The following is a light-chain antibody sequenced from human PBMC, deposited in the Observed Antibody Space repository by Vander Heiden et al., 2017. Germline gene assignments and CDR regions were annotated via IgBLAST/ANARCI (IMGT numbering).Light chain of an antibody. J-gene: IGLJ3*02. CDR2: ENH. V-gene: IGLV1-51*02. CDR3: GTWDSSPTAGGV. Sequence: QSVLPHPPSVSAAPGPQVTISCSGSSFDIGNNYVSWYQQFPGTAPNRLIYENHKRPSGIPDRFSGSKSGTSATLAITGLQTGDEADYYCGTWDSSPTAGGVFGGGTKLTVL. CDR1: SFDIGNNY.